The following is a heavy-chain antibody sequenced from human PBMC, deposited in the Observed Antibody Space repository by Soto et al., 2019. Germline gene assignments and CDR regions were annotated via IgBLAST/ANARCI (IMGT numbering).Heavy chain of an antibody. Sequence: QVLLVQSGSEVKKPGASIKVSCQTSGYTFSDFALTWVRQVPDKGLEWLGWISPYTGKINYAQRVHDRVAFATDTSTRTAYLELRSLTYDDTAVYYCARLGWELLSGRRYFDYWGQGTLVTVSS. CDR3: ARLGWELLSGRRYFDY. J-gene: IGHJ4*02. CDR1: GYTFSDFA. D-gene: IGHD1-26*01. CDR2: ISPYTGKI. V-gene: IGHV1-18*04.